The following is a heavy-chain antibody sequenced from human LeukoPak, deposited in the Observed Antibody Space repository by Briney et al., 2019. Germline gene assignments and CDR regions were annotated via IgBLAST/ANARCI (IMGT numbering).Heavy chain of an antibody. D-gene: IGHD6-19*01. J-gene: IGHJ4*02. CDR2: IRYDGSNK. Sequence: GGSLRLSCAASGFTVSNKYMTWVRQAPGKGLEWVAFIRYDGSNKYYADSVKGRFTISRDNSKNTLYLQMNSLRAEDTAVYYCAKDASIAVEGIDYWGQGTLVTVSS. V-gene: IGHV3-30*02. CDR1: GFTVSNKY. CDR3: AKDASIAVEGIDY.